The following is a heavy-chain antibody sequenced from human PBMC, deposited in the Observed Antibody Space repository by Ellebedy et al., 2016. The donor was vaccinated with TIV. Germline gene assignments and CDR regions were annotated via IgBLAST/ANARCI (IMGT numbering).Heavy chain of an antibody. D-gene: IGHD6-13*01. CDR1: GYSFTTHW. V-gene: IGHV5-51*01. CDR2: TYPDDSDT. J-gene: IGHJ4*02. Sequence: GESLKISCKGSGYSFTTHWIGWVRQMPGKGLEWMGITYPDDSDTRYSPSFEGQVTISADESLSTAYLQWSSLKASDTAMYYCARQYYTSSWPYFDYWGQGTLVTVSS. CDR3: ARQYYTSSWPYFDY.